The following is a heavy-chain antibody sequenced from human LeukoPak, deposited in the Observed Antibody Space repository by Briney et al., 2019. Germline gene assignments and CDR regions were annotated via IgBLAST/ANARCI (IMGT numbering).Heavy chain of an antibody. CDR3: ARASASDAFEF. V-gene: IGHV1-2*02. J-gene: IGHJ3*01. Sequence: ASVKLSCKASGYLFTTYYVHWVPQAPGQGLEWMGWINPNSGGTKYVQKFQGRVTMTRDTSISTAYMELSRLRSDDTAVYYCARASASDAFEFWGQGTMVTVSS. CDR2: INPNSGGT. CDR1: GYLFTTYY. D-gene: IGHD3-10*01.